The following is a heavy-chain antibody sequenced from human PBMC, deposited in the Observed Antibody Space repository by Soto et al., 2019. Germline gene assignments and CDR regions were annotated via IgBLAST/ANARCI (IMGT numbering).Heavy chain of an antibody. CDR3: ARDLGVVAASYYYYGMDV. D-gene: IGHD2-15*01. V-gene: IGHV4-59*01. Sequence: LSLTCTVSGGSISSYYWSWIRQPPGKGLEWIGYIYYSGSTNYNPSLKSRVTISVDTSKNQFSLKLSSVTAADTAVYYCARDLGVVAASYYYYGMDVWGQGTTVTVSS. J-gene: IGHJ6*02. CDR2: IYYSGST. CDR1: GGSISSYY.